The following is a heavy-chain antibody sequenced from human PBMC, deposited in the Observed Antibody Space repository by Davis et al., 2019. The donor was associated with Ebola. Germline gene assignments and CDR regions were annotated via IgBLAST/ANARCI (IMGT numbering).Heavy chain of an antibody. V-gene: IGHV3-7*01. D-gene: IGHD6-19*01. CDR1: GFTFSSYA. CDR2: IKQDGSDK. CDR3: AKDSGWQMSP. J-gene: IGHJ5*02. Sequence: GESLKISCAASGFTFSSYAMSWVRQAPGKGLEWVAKIKQDGSDKYYVDSVKGRFTISRDNAKSSLYLQINSLRVEDTAVYYCAKDSGWQMSPWGQGTLVTVSS.